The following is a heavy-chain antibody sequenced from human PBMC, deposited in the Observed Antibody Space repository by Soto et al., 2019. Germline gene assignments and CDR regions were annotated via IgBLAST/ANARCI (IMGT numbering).Heavy chain of an antibody. CDR1: GFTFSSYA. Sequence: EVQLLESGGGLVQPGGSLRLSCAASGFTFSSYAMSWVRQAPGKGLEWVSSISAGGGNTYYPDSVKGRFTISRDNSKNTLYLQMNSLRAEDTAVYYCANGGEWLFNFDYWGQGTLVTVSS. CDR2: ISAGGGNT. CDR3: ANGGEWLFNFDY. V-gene: IGHV3-23*01. J-gene: IGHJ4*02. D-gene: IGHD3-3*01.